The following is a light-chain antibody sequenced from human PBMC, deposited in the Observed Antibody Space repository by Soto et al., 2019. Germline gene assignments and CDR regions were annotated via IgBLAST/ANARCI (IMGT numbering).Light chain of an antibody. Sequence: EIVLTQSPATLSLSPGARATLSCRASQSISSYLAWYQQKPGQAPRLLIYDAFNRATGIPARFSGSGSGTDFTLTISSLEPEDFAVYYCQQRSNWFTFGPGTKVDIK. J-gene: IGKJ3*01. V-gene: IGKV3-11*01. CDR3: QQRSNWFT. CDR2: DAF. CDR1: QSISSY.